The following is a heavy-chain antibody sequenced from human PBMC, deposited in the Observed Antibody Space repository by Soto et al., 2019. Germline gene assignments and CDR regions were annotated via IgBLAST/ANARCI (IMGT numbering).Heavy chain of an antibody. CDR2: LTSDTNTI. D-gene: IGHD1-26*01. V-gene: IGHV3-48*02. Sequence: EVQLVESGGGLVQPGGSLRLSCAASGFRFSIYSMNWVRQAPGKGLEWSAYLTSDTNTIKYADSVKGRFTITRDNGKNPVYLQMTSLRDEDTAVFYCARSVGGHVDYWGQGTVVTVSA. J-gene: IGHJ4*02. CDR3: ARSVGGHVDY. CDR1: GFRFSIYS.